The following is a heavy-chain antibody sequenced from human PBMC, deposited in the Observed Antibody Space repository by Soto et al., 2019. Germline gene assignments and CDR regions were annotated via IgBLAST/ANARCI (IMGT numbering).Heavy chain of an antibody. J-gene: IGHJ6*02. Sequence: EVQLVETGGGLIQPGGSLRLSCAASGFTVSSNYMSWVRQAPGKGLEWVSVIYSGGSTYYADSVRGRFTISRDNSKNTLYLQMKSLRSDDTAVYYCARGLQSYFGMDVWGQGTTVTVSS. CDR3: ARGLQSYFGMDV. V-gene: IGHV3-53*05. D-gene: IGHD1-1*01. CDR2: IYSGGST. CDR1: GFTVSSNY.